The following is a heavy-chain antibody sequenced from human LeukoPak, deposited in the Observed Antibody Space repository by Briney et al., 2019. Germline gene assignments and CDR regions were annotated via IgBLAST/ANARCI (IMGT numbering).Heavy chain of an antibody. J-gene: IGHJ3*02. CDR3: ASGGWCSSTSCYADGAFDI. CDR2: FSAYKGNT. CDR1: GYTFTSYG. V-gene: IGHV1-18*01. Sequence: ASVKVSCKASGYTFTSYGISWVRQAPGQGFEWMGWFSAYKGNTNYAEKLQGRVTMTTDTSTSTAYMELRSLRSDDTAVYYCASGGWCSSTSCYADGAFDIWGQGTMVTVSS. D-gene: IGHD2-2*01.